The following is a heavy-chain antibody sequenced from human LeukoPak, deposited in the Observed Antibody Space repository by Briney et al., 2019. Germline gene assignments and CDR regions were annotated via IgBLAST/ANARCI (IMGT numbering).Heavy chain of an antibody. CDR1: GFTFSSYD. CDR3: AKTSGYESYFDY. V-gene: IGHV3-30*18. D-gene: IGHD5-12*01. CDR2: ISYDGSNK. Sequence: GGSLRLSCAASGFTFSSYDMHWVRQAPGKGLEWVAVISYDGSNKYYADSVKGRFTISRDNSKNTLYLQMNSLRAEDTAVYYCAKTSGYESYFDYWGQGTLVTVSS. J-gene: IGHJ4*02.